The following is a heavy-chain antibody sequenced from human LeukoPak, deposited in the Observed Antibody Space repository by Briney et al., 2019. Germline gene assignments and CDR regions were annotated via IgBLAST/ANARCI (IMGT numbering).Heavy chain of an antibody. CDR3: ARVYGYYYYGMDV. V-gene: IGHV1-69*13. J-gene: IGHJ6*02. CDR1: GGTFNSYA. Sequence: ASVKVSCKPSGGTFNSYAISWVRQAPGQGLEWMGGIIPIFGTANYAQKFQGRVTITADESTSTAYMELSSLRSEDTAVYYCARVYGYYYYGMDVWGQGTTVTVSS. D-gene: IGHD4-17*01. CDR2: IIPIFGTA.